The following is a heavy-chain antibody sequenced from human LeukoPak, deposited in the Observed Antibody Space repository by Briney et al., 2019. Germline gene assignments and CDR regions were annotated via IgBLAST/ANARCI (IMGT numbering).Heavy chain of an antibody. V-gene: IGHV3-7*01. D-gene: IGHD2-2*01. CDR2: IKEEGSEK. CDR3: ARGHYQLS. J-gene: IGHJ5*02. CDR1: GFTFSSYW. Sequence: GGSLRLSCAASGFTFSSYWMSWVRQAPGKGLEWVASIKEEGSEKHYVDSVKGRFTISRDNAKNSLYLQMNSLRAEDTAVYYCARGHYQLSWGQGILVTVSS.